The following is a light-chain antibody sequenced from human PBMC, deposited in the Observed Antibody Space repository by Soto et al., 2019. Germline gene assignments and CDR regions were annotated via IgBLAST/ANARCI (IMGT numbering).Light chain of an antibody. J-gene: IGKJ3*01. CDR1: QSVSSN. Sequence: EIVMTQSPATLSVSPGGRATLSCRASQSVSSNLAWYQQKRGQAPRLLIYGASTRSTGIPARFSGSDSGTEFTLTISSLQSEDFGVYYCPQYNNWPFTFGPGTKVDIK. V-gene: IGKV3-15*01. CDR3: PQYNNWPFT. CDR2: GAS.